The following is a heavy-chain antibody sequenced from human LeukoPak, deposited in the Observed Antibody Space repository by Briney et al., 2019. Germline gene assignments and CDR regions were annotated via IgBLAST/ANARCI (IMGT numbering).Heavy chain of an antibody. D-gene: IGHD2-15*01. CDR3: ARNCSSGNCYSGAFDI. V-gene: IGHV4-39*02. CDR2: IYYTESP. CDR1: GASISSSNYY. J-gene: IGHJ3*02. Sequence: PSGTLSLTCTVSGASISSSNYYWGWIRQPPGKGLEWIGTIYYTESPYYNPSLRGRVSMSVDKSKNHVSLNLNSVTAADTAVYYCARNCSSGNCYSGAFDIWGQGTTVTVSS.